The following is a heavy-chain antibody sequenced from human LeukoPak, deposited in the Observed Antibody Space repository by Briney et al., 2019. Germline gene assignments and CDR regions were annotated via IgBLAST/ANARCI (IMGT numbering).Heavy chain of an antibody. Sequence: GGSLRLSCAASGFTFSTYGMHWVRQAPGKRLEWVAVTWYDGSYKYYGDSVKGRFTISRDNSKNTLYLQMASLRVEDTAVYYCATDRGWRTSGYYLYYFEYWGQGTLVTFSS. CDR1: GFTFSTYG. V-gene: IGHV3-33*01. J-gene: IGHJ4*02. CDR2: TWYDGSYK. D-gene: IGHD3-3*01. CDR3: ATDRGWRTSGYYLYYFEY.